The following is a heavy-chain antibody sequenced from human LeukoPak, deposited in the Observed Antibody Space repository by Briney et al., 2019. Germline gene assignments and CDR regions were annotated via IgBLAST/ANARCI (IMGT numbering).Heavy chain of an antibody. J-gene: IGHJ1*01. V-gene: IGHV3-9*01. CDR3: ARAYKDRSLAGKKEFFQH. CDR2: ISWNSGTI. D-gene: IGHD6-19*01. Sequence: GRSLRLSCAASGFTFDNYAVNWVRQVPGKGLEWISLISWNSGTIGYADSVKGRFTISRDNANNFLYLQMNSLRAEDTALYYCARAYKDRSLAGKKEFFQHWGQGTLVTVSS. CDR1: GFTFDNYA.